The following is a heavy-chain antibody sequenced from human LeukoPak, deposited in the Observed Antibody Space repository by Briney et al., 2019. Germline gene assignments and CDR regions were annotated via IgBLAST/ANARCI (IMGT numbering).Heavy chain of an antibody. V-gene: IGHV3-23*01. CDR1: GFTFRSHA. D-gene: IGHD5/OR15-5a*01. Sequence: GGSLRLSCAASGFTFRSHAMSWVRQAPGKGLEWVSSISETGGSTYYADSVKGRLTFSRDNSNNKLYLQMNSLRAEDTAIYYCAKDPVSIGPAFAFWGPGTMVTVSS. CDR3: AKDPVSIGPAFAF. CDR2: ISETGGST. J-gene: IGHJ3*01.